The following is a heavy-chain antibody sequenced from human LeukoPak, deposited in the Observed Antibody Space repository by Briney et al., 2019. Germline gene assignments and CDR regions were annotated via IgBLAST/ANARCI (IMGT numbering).Heavy chain of an antibody. J-gene: IGHJ6*03. V-gene: IGHV4-4*07. CDR2: IYTSGST. Sequence: SETLSLTCTVSGGSISSYYWSWIRQPAGKGLEWIGRIYTSGSTNYNPSLKSRVTISVDTSKNQFSLKLSSVTAADTAVYYCARSVVPDKSYYYYMDVWGKGTTVTVSS. D-gene: IGHD2-2*01. CDR1: GGSISSYY. CDR3: ARSVVPDKSYYYYMDV.